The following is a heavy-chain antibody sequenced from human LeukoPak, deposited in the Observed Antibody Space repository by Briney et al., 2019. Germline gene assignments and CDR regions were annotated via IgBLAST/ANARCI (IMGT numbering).Heavy chain of an antibody. CDR3: ATVGGPMIRGEAYYLDY. D-gene: IGHD3-10*01. V-gene: IGHV3-30*04. Sequence: GRSLRLSCAASGFTFSSYAMHWVRQAPGKGLEWVAVISYDGSNKYYADSVKGRFTISRDNSKNTLYLQMNGLTNEDTALYYCATVGGPMIRGEAYYLDYWGQGTLVTVSS. CDR2: ISYDGSNK. CDR1: GFTFSSYA. J-gene: IGHJ4*02.